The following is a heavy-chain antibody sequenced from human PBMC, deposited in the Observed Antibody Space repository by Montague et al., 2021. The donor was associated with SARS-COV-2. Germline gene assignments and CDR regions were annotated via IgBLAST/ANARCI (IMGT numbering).Heavy chain of an antibody. V-gene: IGHV3-48*03. CDR1: GFTFSSFE. Sequence: SLRLSCAASGFTFSSFEMNWVRQAPGKGLEWVSYISSSGSPQHYADSVRGRFTISRDNAKNSLYLQMNSLRAEDTAIYYCAGEVPTVVKIDCWGQGTLVTVSS. CDR3: AGEVPTVVKIDC. D-gene: IGHD4-23*01. J-gene: IGHJ4*02. CDR2: ISSSGSPQ.